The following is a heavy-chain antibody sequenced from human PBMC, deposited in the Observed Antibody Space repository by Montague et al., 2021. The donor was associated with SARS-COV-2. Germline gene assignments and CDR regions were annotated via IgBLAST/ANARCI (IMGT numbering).Heavy chain of an antibody. D-gene: IGHD4-17*01. J-gene: IGHJ4*02. CDR2: IYTSGTT. V-gene: IGHV4-61*02. Sequence: TLSLTCTVSGGSISSPGYYWSWIRQPAGKGLMWIGRIYTSGTTNYTPSLKSRVTISVDTSKNQLSLTLISVTAAATAVYYCARFTAVTSSLDFWGQGTLVPVSS. CDR1: GGSISSPGYY. CDR3: ARFTAVTSSLDF.